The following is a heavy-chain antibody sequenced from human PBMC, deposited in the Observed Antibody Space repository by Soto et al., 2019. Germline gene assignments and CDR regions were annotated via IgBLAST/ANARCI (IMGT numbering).Heavy chain of an antibody. J-gene: IGHJ6*02. CDR3: TRVGIAAGGIYAMDV. CDR1: GFTFSSYS. V-gene: IGHV3-21*04. D-gene: IGHD6-13*01. CDR2: ISSGSSYM. Sequence: LRLSCAASGFTFSSYSVNWLRQAPGKGLEWVSSISSGSSYMKYADSVKGRFTISRDNAKRSLYLQMNSLRAEDTAAYFRTRVGIAAGGIYAMDVWGQGTKVTVSS.